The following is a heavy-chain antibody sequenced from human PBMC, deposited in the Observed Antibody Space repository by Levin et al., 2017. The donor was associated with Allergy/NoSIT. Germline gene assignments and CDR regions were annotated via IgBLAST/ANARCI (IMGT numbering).Heavy chain of an antibody. J-gene: IGHJ6*03. V-gene: IGHV3-33*01. CDR1: GFTFSSYG. D-gene: IGHD3-9*01. CDR2: IWYDGSNK. Sequence: GGSLRLSCAASGFTFSSYGMHWVRQAPGKGLEWVAVIWYDGSNKYYADSVKGRFTISRDNSKNTLYLQMNSLRAEDTAVYYCARAVFRYFDWLSPYYMDVWGKGTTVTVSS. CDR3: ARAVFRYFDWLSPYYMDV.